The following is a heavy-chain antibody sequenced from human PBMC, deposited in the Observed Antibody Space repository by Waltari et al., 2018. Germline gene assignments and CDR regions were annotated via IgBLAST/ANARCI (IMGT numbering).Heavy chain of an antibody. J-gene: IGHJ2*01. Sequence: QLQLQESGPGLVKPSETLSLTCTVSGGSISSSSYYWGWIRQPPGKGLEWIGSIYYSGSTYYNPSLKSRVTISVDTSKNQFSLKLSSVTAADTAVYYCARATTVTTGGYFDLWGRGTLVTVSS. CDR1: GGSISSSSYY. D-gene: IGHD4-17*01. CDR2: IYYSGST. V-gene: IGHV4-39*07. CDR3: ARATTVTTGGYFDL.